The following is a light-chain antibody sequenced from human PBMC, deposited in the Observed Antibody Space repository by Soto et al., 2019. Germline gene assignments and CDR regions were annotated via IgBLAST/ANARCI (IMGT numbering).Light chain of an antibody. CDR3: SSHTTSNTVI. Sequence: QSVLTQPASVSGSPGQSITISCTGTSSDVGRYNYVSWYQQHPGTVPKLMIYDVSNRPAGVSNRFSGSKSGNTASLTISGLQAEDEADYYCSSHTTSNTVIFGGGTKLTVL. J-gene: IGLJ2*01. V-gene: IGLV2-14*03. CDR1: SSDVGRYNY. CDR2: DVS.